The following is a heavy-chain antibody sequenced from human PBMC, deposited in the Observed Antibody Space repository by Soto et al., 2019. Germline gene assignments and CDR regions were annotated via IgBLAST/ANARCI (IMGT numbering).Heavy chain of an antibody. Sequence: QVQLVQSGAEVKKPGSSVKVSCKASGGTFNTYNINWVRQAPGQGLEWMGGILPIFGTTNYAQRFQGRVTITADDSTSTAYMELSSLRSEYTAVYYCARDETGDSYYYYYGMDVWGQGTTVTVTS. D-gene: IGHD7-27*01. CDR1: GGTFNTYN. CDR3: ARDETGDSYYYYYGMDV. V-gene: IGHV1-69*01. CDR2: ILPIFGTT. J-gene: IGHJ6*02.